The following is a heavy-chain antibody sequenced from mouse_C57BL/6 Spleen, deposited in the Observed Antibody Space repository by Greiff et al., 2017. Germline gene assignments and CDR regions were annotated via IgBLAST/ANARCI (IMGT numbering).Heavy chain of an antibody. J-gene: IGHJ3*01. CDR2: ISNGGGST. V-gene: IGHV5-12*01. CDR3: ASPDLY. Sequence: EVKVEESGGGLVQPGGSLKLSCEASGFTFSDYYMYWVRQTPEKRLEWVAYISNGGGSTYYPDTVKGRFTISRDNAKNTLYLQMSRLKSEDTAMYYCASPDLYWGQGTLVTVSA. CDR1: GFTFSDYY.